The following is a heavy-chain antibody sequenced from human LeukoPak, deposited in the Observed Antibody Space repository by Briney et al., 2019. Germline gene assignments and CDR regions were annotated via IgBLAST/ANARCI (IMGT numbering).Heavy chain of an antibody. CDR2: IYYSGST. CDR1: GGSISSRSYY. CDR3: ARRTLRLGELLPFDY. D-gene: IGHD3-16*01. Sequence: SETLSLTCTVSGGSISSRSYYWGWIRQPPGKGLEWIGSIYYSGSTYYNPSLKSRVTISVDTSKNQFSLKLSSVTAADTAVYYCARRTLRLGELLPFDYWGQGTLVTVSS. J-gene: IGHJ4*02. V-gene: IGHV4-39*01.